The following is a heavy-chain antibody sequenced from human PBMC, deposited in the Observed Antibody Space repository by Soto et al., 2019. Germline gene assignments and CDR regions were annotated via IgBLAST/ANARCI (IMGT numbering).Heavy chain of an antibody. Sequence: PGGSLRLSCAASGFTFSNAWMSWVRQAPGKGLEWVGRIKSKTDGGTTDYAAPVKGRFTISRDDSKNTLYLQMNSLKTEDTAVYYCTTDVDYVGALDFEYSGQGTLVTVSS. CDR2: IKSKTDGGTT. V-gene: IGHV3-15*01. D-gene: IGHD4-17*01. CDR1: GFTFSNAW. CDR3: TTDVDYVGALDFEY. J-gene: IGHJ4*02.